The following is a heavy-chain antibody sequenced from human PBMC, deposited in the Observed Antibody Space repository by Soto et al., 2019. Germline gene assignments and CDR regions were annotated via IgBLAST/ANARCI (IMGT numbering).Heavy chain of an antibody. CDR3: ARGSSGYSSSWYGGNWFDP. J-gene: IGHJ5*02. Sequence: SECLSLTCTVSGGSISSGGYYWSWIRQHPGKGLEWIGYIYYSGSTYYNPSLKSRVTISVDTSKNQFSLKLSSVTAADTAVYYCARGSSGYSSSWYGGNWFDPWGQGTLVTVSS. V-gene: IGHV4-31*03. CDR2: IYYSGST. D-gene: IGHD6-13*01. CDR1: GGSISSGGYY.